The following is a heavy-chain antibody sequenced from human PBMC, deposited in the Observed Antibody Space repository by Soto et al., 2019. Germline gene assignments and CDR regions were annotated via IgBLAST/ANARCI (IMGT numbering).Heavy chain of an antibody. V-gene: IGHV1-69*02. CDR1: GGTFSSYT. CDR2: IIPILGIA. CDR3: ARRSGGYYTGREL. J-gene: IGHJ4*02. Sequence: QVQLVQSGAEVKKPGSSVKVSCKASGGTFSSYTISWVRQAPGQGLEWMGRIIPILGIANYAQKFQGRVTITADKSTSTAYMEVGSLESGDTAVYYCARRSGGYYTGRELWGQGTLVTVSS. D-gene: IGHD1-26*01.